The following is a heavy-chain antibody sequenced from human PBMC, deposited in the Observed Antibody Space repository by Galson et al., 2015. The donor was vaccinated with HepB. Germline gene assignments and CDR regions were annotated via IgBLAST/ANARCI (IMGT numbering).Heavy chain of an antibody. CDR3: ARDLPHSGYGGYYFDY. Sequence: SLRLSCAASGFTVSSNYMSWVRQAPGKGLEWVSVIYSGGSTYYADSVKGRFTISRDNSKNTLYLQMNSLRAEDTAVYYCARDLPHSGYGGYYFDYWGQGTLLSLYS. V-gene: IGHV3-66*01. D-gene: IGHD5-12*01. CDR1: GFTVSSNY. CDR2: IYSGGST. J-gene: IGHJ4*02.